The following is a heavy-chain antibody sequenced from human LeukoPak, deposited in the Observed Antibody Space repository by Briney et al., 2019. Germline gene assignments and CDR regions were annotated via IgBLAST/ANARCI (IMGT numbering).Heavy chain of an antibody. J-gene: IGHJ4*01. CDR2: ISPFNGNT. CDR3: ARGSLGWGSEPEYFDY. V-gene: IGHV1-3*01. Sequence: ASVKVSCKASGYTFTNCAMHWVRQAPGQRLEWMGWISPFNGNTNYAEKFRARVTMTTDASTSTVAMELRSLRSDDTGIYYCARGSLGWGSEPEYFDYWGQGTLVTVSS. D-gene: IGHD1-14*01. CDR1: GYTFTNCA.